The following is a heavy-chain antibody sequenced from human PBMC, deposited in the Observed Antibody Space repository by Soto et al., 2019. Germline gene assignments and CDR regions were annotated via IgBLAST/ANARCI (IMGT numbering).Heavy chain of an antibody. V-gene: IGHV1-69*12. Sequence: QVQLVQSGAEVKKPGSSVKVSCKASGGTFSSYAISWVRQAPGQGLEWMGGIIPIFGTANYAQKFQGRVTITADESTSTAYMERSSLRSEDTAVYYCARPDIVLVPAASLSYYYYGMDVWGQGTTVTVSS. J-gene: IGHJ6*02. CDR2: IIPIFGTA. CDR1: GGTFSSYA. CDR3: ARPDIVLVPAASLSYYYYGMDV. D-gene: IGHD2-2*01.